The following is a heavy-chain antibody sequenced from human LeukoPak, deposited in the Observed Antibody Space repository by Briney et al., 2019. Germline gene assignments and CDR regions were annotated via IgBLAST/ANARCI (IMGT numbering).Heavy chain of an antibody. Sequence: PGGSLRLSCAASGFTFSSYAMHWVRQAPGKGLEWVAVISYDGSNKYYADSVKGRFTISRDNAKNSLYLQMNSLRAEDTAVYYCAREGYCSSTSCYPDYFDYWGQGTLVTVSS. J-gene: IGHJ4*02. CDR3: AREGYCSSTSCYPDYFDY. CDR2: ISYDGSNK. CDR1: GFTFSSYA. V-gene: IGHV3-30-3*01. D-gene: IGHD2-2*01.